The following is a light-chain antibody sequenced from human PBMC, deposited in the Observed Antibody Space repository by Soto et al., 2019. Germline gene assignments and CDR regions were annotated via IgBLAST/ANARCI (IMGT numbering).Light chain of an antibody. J-gene: IGKJ1*01. CDR1: HDIRDH. V-gene: IGKV1-17*02. Sequence: IQMTQSPSSLSASVGDRVTLTCQASHDIRDHLHWYQQRPGKAPDLLIYAASTLESGVPSRFSGSGSGTEFNLTISNLQPEDFVTYYCQQYNSYATFGQGTKVDIK. CDR3: QQYNSYAT. CDR2: AAS.